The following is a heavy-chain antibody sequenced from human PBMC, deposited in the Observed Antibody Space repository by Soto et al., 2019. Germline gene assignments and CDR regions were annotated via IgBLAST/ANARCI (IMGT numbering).Heavy chain of an antibody. CDR2: ISNSGSGI. CDR3: ARENYFDY. Sequence: GGSLRLSCAASGFTFSSYEMNWVRQAPGKGLEWVSYISNSGSGIRYADSVKGRFTISRDNAKNSLYLQMNSLRAEDTAVYYCARENYFDYWGQGTLVTVSS. V-gene: IGHV3-48*03. CDR1: GFTFSSYE. J-gene: IGHJ4*02.